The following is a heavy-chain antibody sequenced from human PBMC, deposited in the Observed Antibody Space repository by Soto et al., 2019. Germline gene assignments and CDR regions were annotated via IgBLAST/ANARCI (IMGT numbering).Heavy chain of an antibody. V-gene: IGHV3-23*01. J-gene: IGHJ6*02. CDR2: IIDSGGST. D-gene: IGHD1-26*01. CDR3: GKGRSYYYYYGVDV. Sequence: GGSLRLSCAASGFTFSSYWMSWVRQAPGKGLEWVSDIIDSGGSTYYADAVKGRFTISRDNSKSTLYLQMNSLRAEDTAVYYCGKGRSYYYYYGVDVWGQGTTVTVSS. CDR1: GFTFSSYW.